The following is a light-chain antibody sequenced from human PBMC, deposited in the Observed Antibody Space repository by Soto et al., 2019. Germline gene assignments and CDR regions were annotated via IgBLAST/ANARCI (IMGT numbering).Light chain of an antibody. CDR3: TSYIGTDLLV. CDR1: SSDVGGYNY. J-gene: IGLJ2*01. CDR2: AVS. V-gene: IGLV2-14*01. Sequence: QSALTQPASVSGSPGQSITISCTGTSSDVGGYNYVSWYQHHPGKVPKLIIYAVSNRPSGVSNRFSGSKSANTASLTISGLQAEDEAEYYCTSYIGTDLLVFGGGTQLTVL.